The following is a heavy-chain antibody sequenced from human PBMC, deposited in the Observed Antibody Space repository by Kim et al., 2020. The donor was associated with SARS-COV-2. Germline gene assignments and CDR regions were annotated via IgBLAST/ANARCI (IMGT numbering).Heavy chain of an antibody. CDR2: IIHIFGTA. CDR3: ASGMGLPPRKYSSSWYFGTAASAGWLEY. CDR1: GGTFSSYA. V-gene: IGHV1-69*13. Sequence: SVKVSCKASGGTFSSYAISWVLQSPGQGLEWMGGIIHIFGTANYAQKFQGRVTIISDESTITAYMVLCSLRTEDTAVYYCASGMGLPPRKYSSSWYFGTAASAGWLEYWGQGALGTGSS. D-gene: IGHD6-13*01. J-gene: IGHJ4*02.